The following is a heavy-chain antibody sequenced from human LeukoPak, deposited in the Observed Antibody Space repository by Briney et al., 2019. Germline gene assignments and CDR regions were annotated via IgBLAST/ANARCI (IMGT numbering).Heavy chain of an antibody. D-gene: IGHD6-19*01. CDR2: INHSGST. CDR1: GGSFSGYY. Sequence: SETLSLTCAVYGGSFSGYYWSWIRQPPGKGLEWIGEINHSGSTNYNPSLKSRVTISVDTSKNQSSLKLSSVTAADTAVYYCARSVGAVAAAPFDYWGQGTLVTVSS. V-gene: IGHV4-34*01. CDR3: ARSVGAVAAAPFDY. J-gene: IGHJ4*02.